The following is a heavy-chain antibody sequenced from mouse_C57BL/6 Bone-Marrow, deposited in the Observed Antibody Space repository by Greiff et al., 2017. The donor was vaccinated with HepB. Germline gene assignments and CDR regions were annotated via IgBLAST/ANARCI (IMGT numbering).Heavy chain of an antibody. D-gene: IGHD1-1*01. CDR2: IDPSDSYT. V-gene: IGHV1-50*01. CDR3: ATYGSSLYYFDY. CDR1: GYTFTSYW. Sequence: QVQLKQPGAELVKPGASVKLSCKASGYTFTSYWMQWVKQRPGQGLEWIGEIDPSDSYTNYNQKFKGKATLTVDTSSSTAYMQLSSLTSEDSAVYYCATYGSSLYYFDYWGQGTTLTVSS. J-gene: IGHJ2*01.